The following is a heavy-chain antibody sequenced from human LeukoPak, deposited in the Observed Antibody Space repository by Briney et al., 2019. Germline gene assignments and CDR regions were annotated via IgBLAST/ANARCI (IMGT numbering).Heavy chain of an antibody. CDR2: ISGSGGST. J-gene: IGHJ4*02. CDR1: GFTFGNAW. CDR3: AKFRNMVRGVTIPVFDY. D-gene: IGHD3-10*01. Sequence: GGSLRLSCAASGFTFGNAWMSWVRQAPGKGLEWVSAISGSGGSTYYADSVKGRFTISRDNSKNTLYLQMNSLRAEDTAVYYCAKFRNMVRGVTIPVFDYWGQGTLVTVSS. V-gene: IGHV3-23*01.